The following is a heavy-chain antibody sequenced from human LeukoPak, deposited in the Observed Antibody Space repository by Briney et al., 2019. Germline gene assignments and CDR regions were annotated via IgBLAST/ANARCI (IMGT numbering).Heavy chain of an antibody. CDR2: THYSGST. Sequence: SETLSLTCSVSGDSIKNYFWSWVRQPPGKELEWIAYTHYSGSTKSNPALKSRVTASVDTANNQFSLKLSSVTAADTALYYCARWGETTGSPVYAFDIWGQGTMATVSS. CDR3: ARWGETTGSPVYAFDI. V-gene: IGHV4-59*01. J-gene: IGHJ3*02. D-gene: IGHD1-1*01. CDR1: GDSIKNYF.